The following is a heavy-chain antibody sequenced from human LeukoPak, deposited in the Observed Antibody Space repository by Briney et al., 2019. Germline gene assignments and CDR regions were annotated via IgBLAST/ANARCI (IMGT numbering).Heavy chain of an antibody. CDR3: ARARDYYDSSGYLGY. Sequence: APVKVSCKASGYTFTSYYMHWVRQAPGQGLEWMGIINPSGGSTSYAQKFQGRVTMTRDTSTSTVYMELSSLRSEDTAVYYCARARDYYDSSGYLGYWGQGTLVTVSS. V-gene: IGHV1-46*01. CDR1: GYTFTSYY. CDR2: INPSGGST. D-gene: IGHD3-22*01. J-gene: IGHJ4*02.